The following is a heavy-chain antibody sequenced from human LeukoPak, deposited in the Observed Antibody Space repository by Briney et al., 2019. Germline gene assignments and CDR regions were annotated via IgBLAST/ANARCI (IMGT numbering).Heavy chain of an antibody. CDR1: GFTFSSYG. V-gene: IGHV3-30*02. Sequence: GGSLRLSCAASGFTFSSYGIHWVRQAPGKGLEWVAFIRYDGSNKYYADSVKGRFTISRDSAKNSLYLQMNSLKAEDTAVYYCAKGTLVYFDYWGQGTLVTVSS. CDR2: IRYDGSNK. CDR3: AKGTLVYFDY. J-gene: IGHJ4*02.